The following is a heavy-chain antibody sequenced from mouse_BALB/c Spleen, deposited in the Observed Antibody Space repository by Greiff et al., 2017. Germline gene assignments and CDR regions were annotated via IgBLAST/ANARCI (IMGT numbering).Heavy chain of an antibody. Sequence: QVQLQQSGAELVRPGSSVKISCKASGYAFSSYWMNWVKQRPGQGLEWIGQIYPGDGDTNYNGKFKGKATLTADKSSSTAYMQLSSLTSEDSAVYFCARSAGRYDVKDYYAMDYWGQGTSVTVSS. CDR2: IYPGDGDT. CDR1: GYAFSSYW. J-gene: IGHJ4*01. D-gene: IGHD2-14*01. CDR3: ARSAGRYDVKDYYAMDY. V-gene: IGHV1-80*01.